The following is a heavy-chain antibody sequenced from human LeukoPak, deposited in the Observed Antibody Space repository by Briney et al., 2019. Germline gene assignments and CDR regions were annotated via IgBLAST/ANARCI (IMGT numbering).Heavy chain of an antibody. D-gene: IGHD3-10*01. V-gene: IGHV4-34*01. J-gene: IGHJ5*02. Sequence: SETLSLTCAVYGGSFSGYYWSWIRQPPGKELEWIGEINHSGSTNYNPSLKSRVTISVDTSKNQFSLKLSSVTAADTAVYYCAGEGRSGSYYSWFDPWGQGTLVTVSS. CDR3: AGEGRSGSYYSWFDP. CDR1: GGSFSGYY. CDR2: INHSGST.